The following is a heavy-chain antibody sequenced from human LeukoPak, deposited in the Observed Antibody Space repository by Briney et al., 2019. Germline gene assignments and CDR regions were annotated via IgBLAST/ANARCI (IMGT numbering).Heavy chain of an antibody. V-gene: IGHV3-53*01. Sequence: GGSLRLSCSASGFTVNSNYMTWVRQAPEKGLEWVSLIYSGGRTYYADSVKGRFIIIRDNSKNTLYLQMNNLRAEDTAVYYCARGYIIGPTTDYWGQGTLVTVSS. CDR1: GFTVNSNY. CDR3: ARGYIIGPTTDY. J-gene: IGHJ4*02. D-gene: IGHD3/OR15-3a*01. CDR2: IYSGGRT.